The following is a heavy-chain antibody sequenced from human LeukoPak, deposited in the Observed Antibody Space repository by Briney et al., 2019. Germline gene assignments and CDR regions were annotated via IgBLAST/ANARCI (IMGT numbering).Heavy chain of an antibody. J-gene: IGHJ5*02. CDR3: ARDVPHNWFDT. CDR2: INSDGGGA. V-gene: IGHV3-74*01. CDR1: GITFGNNW. Sequence: GGSLRLSCAASGITFGNNWMHWVRQGPGKGLVWISCINSDGGGAIYADSVKGRFTVSRDNAKNTLYLQMNSLRAEDTAVYYCARDVPHNWFDTWGQGTLVTVSS.